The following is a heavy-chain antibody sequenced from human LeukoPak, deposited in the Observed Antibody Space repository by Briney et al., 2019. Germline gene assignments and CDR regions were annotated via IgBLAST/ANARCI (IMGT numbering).Heavy chain of an antibody. CDR2: MHYSGST. D-gene: IGHD3-10*01. J-gene: IGHJ4*02. V-gene: IGHV4-39*01. Sequence: PSETLSLTCNVYGGSISSRSYYWGWVRQPPGKGLEWIGSMHYSGSTYYNPSLKSRVTISIDTSKNHFSLKLSSVTAADTAVYYCARRASGSYSNFDYWGQGTLVTVSS. CDR1: GGSISSRSYY. CDR3: ARRASGSYSNFDY.